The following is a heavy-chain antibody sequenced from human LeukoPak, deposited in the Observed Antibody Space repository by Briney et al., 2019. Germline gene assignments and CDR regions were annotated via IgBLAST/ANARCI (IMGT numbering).Heavy chain of an antibody. V-gene: IGHV3-33*05. D-gene: IGHD1-26*01. CDR1: GFTFSSYS. Sequence: GGSLRLSCAASGFTFSSYSMQWVRQTPGKGLEWVGIMSNSGENTFYGEAVKGRFTISRDNAKNSLYLQMNSLRAEDTAVYYCARGVNSGYFDYCGQGTLVTVSS. CDR3: ARGVNSGYFDY. CDR2: MSNSGENT. J-gene: IGHJ4*02.